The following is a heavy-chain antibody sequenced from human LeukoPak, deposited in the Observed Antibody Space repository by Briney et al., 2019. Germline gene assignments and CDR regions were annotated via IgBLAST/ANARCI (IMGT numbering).Heavy chain of an antibody. J-gene: IGHJ6*02. CDR2: INAGNGNT. CDR3: ARDRPSYCYYGMDV. D-gene: IGHD6-6*01. Sequence: ASVTVSCKASGYTFTSYAMHWVRQAPGQRLEWMGWINAGNGNTKYSQKFQGRVTITRDTSASTAYMELSSLRSEDTAVYYCARDRPSYCYYGMDVWGQGTTVTVSS. V-gene: IGHV1-3*01. CDR1: GYTFTSYA.